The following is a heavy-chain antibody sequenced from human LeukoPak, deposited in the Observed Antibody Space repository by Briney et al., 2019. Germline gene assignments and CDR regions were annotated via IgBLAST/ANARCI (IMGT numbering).Heavy chain of an antibody. CDR2: ISGYGDSP. Sequence: GGSLRLSCAASGFTFRSYVMSWVRQAPGKGLEWVSGISGYGDSPCYAESVKGRFTISRDNSKNTLCLQMNSLRAEDTAVYYCAKDYCSSTRCYYFDDWGQGTLVTVSS. CDR1: GFTFRSYV. CDR3: AKDYCSSTRCYYFDD. V-gene: IGHV3-23*01. J-gene: IGHJ4*02. D-gene: IGHD2-2*01.